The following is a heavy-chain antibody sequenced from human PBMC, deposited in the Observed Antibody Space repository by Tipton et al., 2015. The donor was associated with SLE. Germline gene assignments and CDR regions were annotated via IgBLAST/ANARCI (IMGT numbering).Heavy chain of an antibody. Sequence: GSLRLSCTVSGGSIISYYWNWIRQPPGKGLEWIGSIYYSGSTYYNPSLKSRVTISVDTSKNQFSLKLSSVTAADTAVYYCARVDYGGNSVWYFDLWGRGTLVTVSS. CDR3: ARVDYGGNSVWYFDL. CDR1: GGSIISYY. D-gene: IGHD4-23*01. CDR2: IYYSGST. V-gene: IGHV4-59*12. J-gene: IGHJ2*01.